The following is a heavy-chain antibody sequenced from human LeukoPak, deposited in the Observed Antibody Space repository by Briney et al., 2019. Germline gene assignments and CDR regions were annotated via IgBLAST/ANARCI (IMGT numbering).Heavy chain of an antibody. J-gene: IGHJ4*02. CDR2: ISSSSSYI. D-gene: IGHD2-15*01. CDR1: GFTFSSYS. Sequence: PGGSLRLSCAASGFTFSSYSMNWVRQAPGKGLEWVSSISSSSSYIYYADSVKGRFTISRDNAKNSLYLQMNSLRAEDTAVYYCARDGYCSGGSCYYLGGFDYWGQGTLVTVSS. V-gene: IGHV3-21*01. CDR3: ARDGYCSGGSCYYLGGFDY.